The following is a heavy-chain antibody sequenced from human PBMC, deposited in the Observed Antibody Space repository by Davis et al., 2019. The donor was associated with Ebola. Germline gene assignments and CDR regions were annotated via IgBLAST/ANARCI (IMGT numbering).Heavy chain of an antibody. Sequence: AASVKVSCKASGYTFTGYYMHWVRQAPGKGLEYVSAISSNGGSTYYANSVKGRFTISRDNSKNTLYLQMGGLRAEDMAVYYCARDLIYGSGSYVAGYYYYYGMDVWGQGTTVTVSS. J-gene: IGHJ6*02. V-gene: IGHV3-64*01. CDR3: ARDLIYGSGSYVAGYYYYYGMDV. CDR1: GYTFTGYY. CDR2: ISSNGGST. D-gene: IGHD3-10*01.